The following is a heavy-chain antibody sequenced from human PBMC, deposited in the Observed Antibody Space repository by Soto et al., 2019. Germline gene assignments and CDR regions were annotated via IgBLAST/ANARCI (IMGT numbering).Heavy chain of an antibody. CDR3: VSDRGYGHASVPYS. D-gene: IGHD5-18*01. V-gene: IGHV3-30*03. CDR1: GVTFSSYG. J-gene: IGHJ4*02. Sequence: QAQLVESGGGVVQPGRSLRLSCAASGVTFSSYGMHWVRQAPGTGLGWVAVISYDGGLQHYADSVKGRFTISRDNSKNMVFLQMNSLRAEDTAVYYCVSDRGYGHASVPYSWGQGTLVSVSS. CDR2: ISYDGGLQ.